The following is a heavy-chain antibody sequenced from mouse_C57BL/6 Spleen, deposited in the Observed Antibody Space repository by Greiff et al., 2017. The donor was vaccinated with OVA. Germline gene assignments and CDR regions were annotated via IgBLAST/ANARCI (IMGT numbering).Heavy chain of an antibody. D-gene: IGHD2-1*01. CDR3: ARVNLYGNYFDY. Sequence: EVQLQESGPELVKPGASVKMSCKASGYTFTDYNMHWVKQSHGKSLEWIGYINPNNGGTSYNQKFKGKATLTVNKSSSTAYMELRSLTSEDSAVYYCARVNLYGNYFDYWGQGTTLTVSS. V-gene: IGHV1-22*01. CDR1: GYTFTDYN. CDR2: INPNNGGT. J-gene: IGHJ2*01.